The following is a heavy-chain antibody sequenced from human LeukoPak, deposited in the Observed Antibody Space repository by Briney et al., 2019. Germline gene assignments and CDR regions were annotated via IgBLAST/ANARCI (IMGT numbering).Heavy chain of an antibody. Sequence: SEALSLTCTVSGGSISAYYLTWIRQPPGKGLEWIGRIYPSGSTNYNPSLKSRVTMSVDTSKNHFSLKLTSVTAADTAVYYCARGGLIGVDVWGQGTTVTVSS. CDR1: GGSISAYY. CDR2: IYPSGST. J-gene: IGHJ6*02. CDR3: ARGGLIGVDV. V-gene: IGHV4-4*07. D-gene: IGHD2-8*01.